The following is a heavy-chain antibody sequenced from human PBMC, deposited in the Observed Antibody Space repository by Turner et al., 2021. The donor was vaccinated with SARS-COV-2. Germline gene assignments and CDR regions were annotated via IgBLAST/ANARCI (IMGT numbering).Heavy chain of an antibody. CDR3: VRTPSGSYPHFNF. J-gene: IGHJ4*02. Sequence: QLQLQETGPGLVKPSGTLSLTCTISGGSISSSSYYWGWIRQSPGKGLEWIGNFYYSGNTYYNPSLKSRVTISADTSKKQFSLRLTSVTAADTAVYYCVRTPSGSYPHFNFWGQGTLVTVSS. V-gene: IGHV4-39*01. CDR1: GGSISSSSYY. D-gene: IGHD1-26*01. CDR2: FYYSGNT.